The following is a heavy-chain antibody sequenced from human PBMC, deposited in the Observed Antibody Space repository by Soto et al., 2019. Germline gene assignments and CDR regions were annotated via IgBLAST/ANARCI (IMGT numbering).Heavy chain of an antibody. CDR3: ARYGSGSSVWFDP. J-gene: IGHJ5*02. CDR1: VGSMSSYY. V-gene: IGHV4-59*01. Sequence: SETLYLTCTVSVGSMSSYYCSWIRQPPGKGLEWIGYIYYSGSTIYNPSLKSRVTISVDTSKNQFSLKLSSVTAADTAVYYCARYGSGSSVWFDPWGQGTLVTVSS. D-gene: IGHD3-10*01. CDR2: IYYSGST.